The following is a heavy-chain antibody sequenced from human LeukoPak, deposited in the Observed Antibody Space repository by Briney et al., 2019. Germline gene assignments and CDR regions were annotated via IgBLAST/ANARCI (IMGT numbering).Heavy chain of an antibody. V-gene: IGHV3-23*01. CDR1: GFTLSSYA. J-gene: IGHJ4*02. CDR2: ISGSGGST. D-gene: IGHD3-10*01. Sequence: GGSLRLSCAASGFTLSSYAMSWVRQAPGKGLEWVSAISGSGGSTYYADSVKGRFTISRDNPKNTLYLQMNSLRAEDTAVYYCAKGLLWFGEAPSYYFDYWGQGTLVTVSS. CDR3: AKGLLWFGEAPSYYFDY.